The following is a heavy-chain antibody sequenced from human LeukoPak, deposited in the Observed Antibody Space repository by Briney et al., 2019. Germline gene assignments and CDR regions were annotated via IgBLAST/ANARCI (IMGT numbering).Heavy chain of an antibody. V-gene: IGHV4-34*01. D-gene: IGHD2-15*01. CDR1: WVSLSGYY. Sequence: PPGTPALTLAVYWVSLSGYYCGWIRPPPGKGLGRSWENNHNGSTHYNPSLKSRVTISVDTSKTEFSLKLSSVTAADTAVYYCARGPIYCSGGSCSNLRKGMDVWGKGTTVTVSS. J-gene: IGHJ6*04. CDR3: ARGPIYCSGGSCSNLRKGMDV. CDR2: NNHNGST.